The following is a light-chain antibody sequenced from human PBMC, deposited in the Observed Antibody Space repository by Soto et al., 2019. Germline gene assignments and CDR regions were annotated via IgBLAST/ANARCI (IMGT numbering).Light chain of an antibody. CDR2: VAS. CDR3: QQYNVWPLS. Sequence: EIVMTQSPATLSVSPGERATLSCRASQSVSSNLAWYQQKPGQTPKVLIYVASTRATGIPARFSGSGSGTEFTLTISILQSEDLAVYYCQQYNVWPLSFGGGTKVEFK. J-gene: IGKJ4*01. CDR1: QSVSSN. V-gene: IGKV3-15*01.